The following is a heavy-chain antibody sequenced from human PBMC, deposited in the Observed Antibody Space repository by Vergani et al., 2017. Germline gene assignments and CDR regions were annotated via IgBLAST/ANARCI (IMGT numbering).Heavy chain of an antibody. CDR1: GFTFRDSA. J-gene: IGHJ5*02. CDR2: ISETANGFET. D-gene: IGHD6-19*01. Sequence: LVESGGGLVQPGGSLKLSCAASGFTFRDSALHWVRLASGKGLEWVGRISETANGFETQYAASVQGRFTISRDESKNTAYLQMNSLETEDTAVYYCTRAVYGRGGLETWGQGALVTVSS. CDR3: TRAVYGRGGLET. V-gene: IGHV3-73*02.